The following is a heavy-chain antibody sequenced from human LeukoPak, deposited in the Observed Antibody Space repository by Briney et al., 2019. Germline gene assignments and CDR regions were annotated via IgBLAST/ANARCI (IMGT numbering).Heavy chain of an antibody. D-gene: IGHD3-16*01. Sequence: ASVKVSCKASGGTFSSYAISWVRQAPGQGLEWMGRIIPILGIANYAQKFQGRVTITVDKSTSTAYMELSSLRSEETAVYYYARGPGGYFQHWGEGTLVTVSS. CDR1: GGTFSSYA. J-gene: IGHJ1*01. V-gene: IGHV1-69*04. CDR2: IIPILGIA. CDR3: ARGPGGYFQH.